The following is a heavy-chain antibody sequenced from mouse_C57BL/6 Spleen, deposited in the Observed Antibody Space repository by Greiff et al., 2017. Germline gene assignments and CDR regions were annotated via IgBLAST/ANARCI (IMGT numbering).Heavy chain of an antibody. Sequence: EVQLQQSGPELVKPGASVKISCKASGYTFTDYYMNWVKQSHGKSLEWIGDINPNNGGTSYNQKFKGKATLTVDKSSSTAYMELRSLTSEDSAVYYCARSYYGSSYWYFDYWGQGTTLTVSS. CDR2: INPNNGGT. CDR1: GYTFTDYY. J-gene: IGHJ2*01. CDR3: ARSYYGSSYWYFDY. V-gene: IGHV1-26*01. D-gene: IGHD1-1*01.